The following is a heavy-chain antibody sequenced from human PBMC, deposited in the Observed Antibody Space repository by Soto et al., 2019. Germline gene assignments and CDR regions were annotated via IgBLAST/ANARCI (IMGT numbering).Heavy chain of an antibody. V-gene: IGHV1-8*01. D-gene: IGHD4-17*01. CDR2: LTPNNGDT. CDR3: ARENGDFDY. CDR1: GYTFTNYD. J-gene: IGHJ4*02. Sequence: QVQLVQSGAEVKKPGASVKVSCKAAGYTFTNYDINWVRQASGQGLEWMGWLTPNNGDTGIAQKFRGRLTMTRNTSISTAYTELSSLRSEDSAVYYCARENGDFDYWGQGSQVTVSS.